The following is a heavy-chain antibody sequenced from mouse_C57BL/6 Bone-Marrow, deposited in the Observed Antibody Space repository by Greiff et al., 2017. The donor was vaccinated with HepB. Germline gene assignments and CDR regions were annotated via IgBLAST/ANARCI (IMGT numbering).Heavy chain of an antibody. CDR1: GFTFSDYG. J-gene: IGHJ4*01. CDR3: ANLLMGAMDY. CDR2: ISSGSSTI. V-gene: IGHV5-17*01. Sequence: DVKLVESGGGLVKPGGSLKLSCAASGFTFSDYGMHWVRQAPEKGLEWVAYISSGSSTIYYADTVKGRFTISRDNAKNTLFLQMTSLRSEDTAMYYCANLLMGAMDYWGQGTSVTVSS.